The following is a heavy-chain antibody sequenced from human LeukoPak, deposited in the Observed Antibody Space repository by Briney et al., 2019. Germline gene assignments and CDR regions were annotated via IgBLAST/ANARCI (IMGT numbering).Heavy chain of an antibody. V-gene: IGHV3-11*06. J-gene: IGHJ6*04. Sequence: GGSLRLSCAASGFTFSDYYMSWIRQAPGKGLEWVSYISSSSGYTNYADSVKGRFTISRDNAKNSLYLQMNSLRAEDTAVYYCARVDGGPPANYYYYYGMDVWGKGTTVTVSS. CDR3: ARVDGGPPANYYYYYGMDV. CDR2: ISSSSGYT. D-gene: IGHD2-2*01. CDR1: GFTFSDYY.